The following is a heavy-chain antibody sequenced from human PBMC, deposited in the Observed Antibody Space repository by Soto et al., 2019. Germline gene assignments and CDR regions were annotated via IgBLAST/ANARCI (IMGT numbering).Heavy chain of an antibody. Sequence: GGSLRLSCAASGFTFSNFGMHSVRQAPEKGLEWVSSITSSRSYIYYADSVKGRFTISKDNAKNTLYLQMNSLRAEDTAVYYCAISDSSGQDFDYWGQGTLVTVSP. CDR1: GFTFSNFG. J-gene: IGHJ4*02. D-gene: IGHD3-22*01. CDR2: ITSSRSYI. CDR3: AISDSSGQDFDY. V-gene: IGHV3-21*01.